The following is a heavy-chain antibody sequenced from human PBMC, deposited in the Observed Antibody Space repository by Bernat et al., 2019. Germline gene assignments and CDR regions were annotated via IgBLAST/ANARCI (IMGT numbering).Heavy chain of an antibody. CDR1: GFTFSNAW. D-gene: IGHD3-10*01. J-gene: IGHJ3*01. Sequence: EVQLVESGGGLVKPGGSLRLSCAASGFTFSNAWMSWVRQAPGKGLEWVGRIKSKTDSETTDYAAPVKGRFTISRDDSKNTLYLQMNSLKTEDTAVYYCTTEVYGSGTPWGQGTMVTVSS. V-gene: IGHV3-15*01. CDR3: TTEVYGSGTP. CDR2: IKSKTDSETT.